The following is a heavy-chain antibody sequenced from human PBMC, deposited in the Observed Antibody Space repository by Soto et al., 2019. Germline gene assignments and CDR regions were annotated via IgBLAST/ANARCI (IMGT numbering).Heavy chain of an antibody. Sequence: GSLRLSCEASGFAFDTYGMHWIRQGAGQGLEWVATMSYDGSKIYYRDSVRGRFSISRDDSKRTLYLQMNSLRAEDTAGYYCAKDRDPYYYYYLMDVWGQGTTVTVSS. CDR3: AKDRDPYYYYYLMDV. CDR1: GFAFDTYG. V-gene: IGHV3-30*18. J-gene: IGHJ6*02. CDR2: MSYDGSKI.